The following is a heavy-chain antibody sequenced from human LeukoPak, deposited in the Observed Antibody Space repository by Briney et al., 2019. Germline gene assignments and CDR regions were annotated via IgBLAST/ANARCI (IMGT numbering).Heavy chain of an antibody. Sequence: PGGSLRLSCAASGFTVSSNYMSWVRQAPGKGLEWVSGIYSGGSTYYADSVKGRFTISRDNSKNTLYLQMDSLRAEDTAVYYCARVSNYYDSSGYSSLIDYWGQGTLVTVSS. D-gene: IGHD3-22*01. CDR1: GFTVSSNY. J-gene: IGHJ4*02. CDR3: ARVSNYYDSSGYSSLIDY. CDR2: IYSGGST. V-gene: IGHV3-66*01.